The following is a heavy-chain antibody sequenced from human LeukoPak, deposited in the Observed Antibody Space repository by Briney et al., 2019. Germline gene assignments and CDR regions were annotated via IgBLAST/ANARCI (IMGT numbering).Heavy chain of an antibody. J-gene: IGHJ5*02. Sequence: SETLSLTCTVSGGSISSYYWSWIRQPPGKGLEWIGFIFYSGTTNYNPSLKSRVTISVDTSKNQFSLKLSSVTAADTAVYYCARTTAEGSLELWFGVYNWFDPWGQGTLVTVSS. CDR1: GGSISSYY. V-gene: IGHV4-59*08. D-gene: IGHD3-10*01. CDR3: ARTTAEGSLELWFGVYNWFDP. CDR2: IFYSGTT.